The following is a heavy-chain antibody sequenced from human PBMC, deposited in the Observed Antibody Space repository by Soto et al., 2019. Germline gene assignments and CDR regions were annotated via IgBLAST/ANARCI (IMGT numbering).Heavy chain of an antibody. V-gene: IGHV4-39*01. Sequence: PSETLPLTWTVSGDSISTSAYYWGWVRQPPGKGLEWVGTIYYTGSTYYNPPLESRVTMSLQTSKNQFSLNLTSVTAADTAVYYCARLGGVIAASDFDYWGQGALVTVSS. CDR1: GDSISTSAYY. CDR2: IYYTGST. J-gene: IGHJ4*02. D-gene: IGHD2-15*01. CDR3: ARLGGVIAASDFDY.